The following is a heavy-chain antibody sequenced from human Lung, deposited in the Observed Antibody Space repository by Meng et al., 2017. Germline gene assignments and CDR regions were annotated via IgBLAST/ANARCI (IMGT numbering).Heavy chain of an antibody. CDR2: INHSGST. Sequence: QVQLQQWGAGLLKPSETLSLTCVVSGGSFSDYYWSWIRQPPGKGLEWIGEINHSGSTNYNPSLESRATISVDTSQNNLSLKLSSVTAADSAVYYCARGPTTMAHDFDYWGQGTLFTASS. V-gene: IGHV4-34*01. D-gene: IGHD4-11*01. CDR1: GGSFSDYY. CDR3: ARGPTTMAHDFDY. J-gene: IGHJ4*02.